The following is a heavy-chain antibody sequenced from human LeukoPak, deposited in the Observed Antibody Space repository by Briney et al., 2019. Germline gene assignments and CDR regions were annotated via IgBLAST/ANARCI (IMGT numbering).Heavy chain of an antibody. CDR2: ISWDGGST. D-gene: IGHD3-22*01. J-gene: IGHJ4*02. V-gene: IGHV3-43*01. Sequence: GGSLRLSCAASGFTFDDYTMHWVRQAPGKGLEWVSLISWDGGSTYYADSVKGRFTISRDNSKNTLYLQMNSLRAEDTAVYYCAGGGDSSGYFPSALDYWGQGTLVTVSS. CDR1: GFTFDDYT. CDR3: AGGGDSSGYFPSALDY.